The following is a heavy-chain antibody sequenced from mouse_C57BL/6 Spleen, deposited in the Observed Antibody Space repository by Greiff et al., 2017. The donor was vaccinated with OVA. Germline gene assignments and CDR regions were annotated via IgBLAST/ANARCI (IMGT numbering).Heavy chain of an antibody. CDR2: IHPNSGST. Sequence: QVQLQQSGAELVKPGASVKLSCKASGYTFTSYWMHWVKQRPGQGLEWIGMIHPNSGSTNYNEKFKSKATLTVDKSSSTAYMQLSSLTSEDSAVYYCARSASYDYPYFDYWGQGTTLTVSS. D-gene: IGHD2-4*01. CDR3: ARSASYDYPYFDY. V-gene: IGHV1-64*01. J-gene: IGHJ2*01. CDR1: GYTFTSYW.